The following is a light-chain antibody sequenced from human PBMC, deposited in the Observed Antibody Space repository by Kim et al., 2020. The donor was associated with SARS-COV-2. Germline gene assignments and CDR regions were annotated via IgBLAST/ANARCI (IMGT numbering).Light chain of an antibody. J-gene: IGKJ1*01. CDR1: QTISIW. V-gene: IGKV1-5*03. CDR2: KAS. CDR3: QQYSNYWT. Sequence: SASVGDRVTITCRASQTISIWLAWYQQKPGKAPKLLIYKASSLESGVPSRFGGSGSGTEFTLTISSLQPDDVATYYCQQYSNYWTFGQGTKVDIK.